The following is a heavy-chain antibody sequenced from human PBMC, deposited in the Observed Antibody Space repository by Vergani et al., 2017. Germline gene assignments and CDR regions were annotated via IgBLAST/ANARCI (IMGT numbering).Heavy chain of an antibody. CDR2: INAGNGNT. CDR3: AREGGGNYVWFDP. J-gene: IGHJ5*02. D-gene: IGHD1-7*01. CDR1: GYTFTSYA. Sequence: QVQLVQSGAEVKKPGASVKVSCKASGYTFTSYAMHWVRQAPGQRLEWMGWINAGNGNTKYSQKFQGRVTITRGTSASTAYMELSSLGSEDTAVYYCAREGGGNYVWFDPWGQGTLVTVSS. V-gene: IGHV1-3*01.